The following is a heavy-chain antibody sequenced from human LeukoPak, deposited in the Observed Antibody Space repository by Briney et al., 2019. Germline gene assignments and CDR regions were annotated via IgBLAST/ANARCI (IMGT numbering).Heavy chain of an antibody. D-gene: IGHD4-11*01. Sequence: GASVTVSCKASGYTFDIYNVYWVRQATGKGLEWMGWMNPRTGFAGYAQKFQDRVNMTRNTFITTAYMELTSLRSEDTAVYFCARGGIRDSNNVNYLYMDVWGKGTTVIVSS. J-gene: IGHJ6*04. V-gene: IGHV1-8*01. CDR3: ARGGIRDSNNVNYLYMDV. CDR2: MNPRTGFA. CDR1: GYTFDIYN.